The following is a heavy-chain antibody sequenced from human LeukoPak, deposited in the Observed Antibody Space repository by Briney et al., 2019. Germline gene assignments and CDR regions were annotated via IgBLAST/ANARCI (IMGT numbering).Heavy chain of an antibody. D-gene: IGHD3-3*01. CDR1: GGTFISYA. Sequence: ASVKVSCKASGGTFISYAISWVRQAPGQGLEWMGGIIPIFGTANYAQKFQGRVTITTDESTSTAYMELSSPRSEDTAVYYCAGRLRDGIFGVVTKFDPWGQGTLVTVSS. CDR2: IIPIFGTA. CDR3: AGRLRDGIFGVVTKFDP. J-gene: IGHJ5*02. V-gene: IGHV1-69*05.